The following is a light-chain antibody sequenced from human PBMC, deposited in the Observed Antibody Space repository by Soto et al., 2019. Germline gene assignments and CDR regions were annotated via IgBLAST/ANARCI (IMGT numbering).Light chain of an antibody. CDR3: QQSYGTPLT. Sequence: DMEMTQSPSSLSASVGDRVTITCRASQSISNYLNWYQHKPGKVPKLLIYAASSLHSGVPTRYSGSGSGTDFTLTIHRLQPEDFATYYCQQSYGTPLTFGGGTKIEIK. CDR1: QSISNY. CDR2: AAS. J-gene: IGKJ4*01. V-gene: IGKV1-39*01.